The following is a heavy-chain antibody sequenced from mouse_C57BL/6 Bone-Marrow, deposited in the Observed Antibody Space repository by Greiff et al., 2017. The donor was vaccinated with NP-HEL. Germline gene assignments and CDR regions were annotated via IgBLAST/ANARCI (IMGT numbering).Heavy chain of an antibody. CDR3: APLDYYGSSYDRYFDV. V-gene: IGHV1-19*01. CDR1: GYTFTDYY. CDR2: INPYNGGT. Sequence: VQLQQSGPVLVKPGASVKMSCKASGYTFTDYYMNWVKQSHGKSLEWIGVINPYNGGTSYNQKFKGKATLTVDKSSSTAYMELNSLTSEDSAVYYCAPLDYYGSSYDRYFDVWGTGTTVTVSS. J-gene: IGHJ1*03. D-gene: IGHD1-1*01.